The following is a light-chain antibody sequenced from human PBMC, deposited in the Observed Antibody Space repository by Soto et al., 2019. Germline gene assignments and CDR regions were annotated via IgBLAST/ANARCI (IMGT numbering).Light chain of an antibody. CDR2: QVS. CDR1: QSPAYSDGNTY. CDR3: MQGTHWPYT. V-gene: IGKV2-30*01. J-gene: IGKJ2*01. Sequence: DVVMTQSPLSLPVTLGQPASISCRSSQSPAYSDGNTYLNWFQQRPGQSPRRLIYQVSNRDSGVPDRFSGSGSGTDFTLTISRVEGEDVGVYYCMQGTHWPYTFGQGTKLEIK.